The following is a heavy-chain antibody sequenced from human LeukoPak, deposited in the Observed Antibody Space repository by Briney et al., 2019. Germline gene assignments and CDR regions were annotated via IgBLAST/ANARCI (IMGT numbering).Heavy chain of an antibody. CDR2: IIPIFGTA. Sequence: SVKVSCKAFGGSFSSEAISWVRRAPGQGLEWMGGIIPIFGTANYAQKFQGRVTITTDESTSTAYMEVSSLTSEDTAVYFCGRKAGDCGATSCYSIDYWGQGTLVTVSS. CDR1: GGSFSSEA. J-gene: IGHJ4*02. V-gene: IGHV1-69*05. CDR3: GRKAGDCGATSCYSIDY. D-gene: IGHD2-15*01.